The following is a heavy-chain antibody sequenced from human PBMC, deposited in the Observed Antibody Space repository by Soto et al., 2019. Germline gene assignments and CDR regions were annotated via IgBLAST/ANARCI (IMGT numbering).Heavy chain of an antibody. Sequence: GGSLRLSCAASGFTFSSYSMNWVRQAPGKGLEWVSSISSSSSYIYYADSVKGRFTISRDNAKNSLYLQMNSLRAEDTAVYYCARGGAAARYNDAFDIWGQGTMVTVSS. CDR3: ARGGAAARYNDAFDI. V-gene: IGHV3-21*01. CDR2: ISSSSSYI. J-gene: IGHJ3*02. CDR1: GFTFSSYS. D-gene: IGHD6-13*01.